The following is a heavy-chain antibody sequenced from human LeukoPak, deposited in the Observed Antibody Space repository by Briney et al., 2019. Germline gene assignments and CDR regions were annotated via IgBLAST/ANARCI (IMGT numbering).Heavy chain of an antibody. D-gene: IGHD2-8*01. CDR1: GFTFSSYA. J-gene: IGHJ6*02. V-gene: IGHV3-30*04. Sequence: GGSLRLSCAASGFTFSSYAMHWVRQAPGKGLDWVAVIADDGSNKYYADSVKGRFTISRDNSNNTLFLQMNSLRAEDTAVYYCVRNNAMDVWGQGTTVIVSS. CDR2: IADDGSNK. CDR3: VRNNAMDV.